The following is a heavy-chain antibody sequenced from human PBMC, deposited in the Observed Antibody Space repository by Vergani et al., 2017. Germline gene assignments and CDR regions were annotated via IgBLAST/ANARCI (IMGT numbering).Heavy chain of an antibody. CDR3: ARDAGMRVQGSYSSSWYEPYYYYGMDV. Sequence: EVQLVESGGGLVKPGGSLRLSCAASGFTFSSYSMNWVRQAPGKGLEWVSSISSSSSYIYYADSVKGRFTISRDNAKNSLYLQMNSLRAEDTAVYYCARDAGMRVQGSYSSSWYEPYYYYGMDVWGQGTTVTVSS. CDR2: ISSSSSYI. D-gene: IGHD6-13*01. J-gene: IGHJ6*02. V-gene: IGHV3-21*01. CDR1: GFTFSSYS.